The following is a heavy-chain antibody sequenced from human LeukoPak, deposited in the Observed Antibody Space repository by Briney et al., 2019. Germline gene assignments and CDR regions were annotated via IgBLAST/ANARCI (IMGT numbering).Heavy chain of an antibody. D-gene: IGHD3-10*01. V-gene: IGHV3-11*01. J-gene: IGHJ3*02. CDR1: GFTFSDYY. CDR3: AREPELLWFGDAFDI. Sequence: PGGSLRLSCAASGFTFSDYYMSWIRQAPGKGLEWVSYISSSGSTIYYADSVKGRFTISRDNAKNSLYLQMNSLRAEDTAVYYCAREPELLWFGDAFDIWGRGTMVTVSS. CDR2: ISSSGSTI.